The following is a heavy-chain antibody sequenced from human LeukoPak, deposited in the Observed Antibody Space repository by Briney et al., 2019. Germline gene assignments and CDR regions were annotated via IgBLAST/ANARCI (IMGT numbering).Heavy chain of an antibody. CDR2: IYYSGST. CDR3: ARGVTSGWYGDFQR. Sequence: SETLSLTCTVSGGSINTYFWSWIRQPPGKGLEWIGYIYYSGSTNYNPSLKSRVTISVDTSKNQFSLKLSSVTAADTAVYYCARGVTSGWYGDFQRWGQGTLVSVSS. J-gene: IGHJ1*01. V-gene: IGHV4-59*01. D-gene: IGHD6-19*01. CDR1: GGSINTYF.